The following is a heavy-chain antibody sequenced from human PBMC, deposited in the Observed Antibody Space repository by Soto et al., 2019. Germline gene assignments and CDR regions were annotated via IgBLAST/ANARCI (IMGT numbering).Heavy chain of an antibody. Sequence: PSETLSLTCTVSGGSISSYYWSWIRQPDGKGLEWVGRMYTSGSPNYNTSLKSRVTMSVDTSKSPFSLELSCVTAADTAVYSCARDLVTAIHSAFDYWGQGTLVTVSS. J-gene: IGHJ4*02. CDR2: MYTSGSP. V-gene: IGHV4-4*07. CDR1: GGSISSYY. CDR3: ARDLVTAIHSAFDY. D-gene: IGHD2-21*02.